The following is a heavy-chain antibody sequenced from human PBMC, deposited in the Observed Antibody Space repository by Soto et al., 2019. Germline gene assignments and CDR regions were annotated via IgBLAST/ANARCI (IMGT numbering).Heavy chain of an antibody. CDR2: IDPSDSYT. Sequence: PGESLKISCKGSGYSFTSYWISWVRQMPGKGLEWMGRIDPSDSYTNYSPSFQGHVTISADKSISTAYLQWSSLKASDTAMYYCARLSFYGRFDYYYGMDGWGQGTTVTVSS. V-gene: IGHV5-10-1*01. D-gene: IGHD4-17*01. J-gene: IGHJ6*02. CDR1: GYSFTSYW. CDR3: ARLSFYGRFDYYYGMDG.